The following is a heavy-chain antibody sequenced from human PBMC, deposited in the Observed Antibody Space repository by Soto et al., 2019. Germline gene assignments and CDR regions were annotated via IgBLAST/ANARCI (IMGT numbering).Heavy chain of an antibody. J-gene: IGHJ4*02. CDR2: IYYSGNT. V-gene: IGHV4-61*01. CDR1: GGSVSSGTYY. D-gene: IGHD1-26*01. CDR3: AIIPIYSGRYFGYFDF. Sequence: ASETLSLTCTVSGGSVSSGTYYWSWIRQPPGKGLEWIGYIYYSGNTKYNPSLEGRVAISVDTSKNQFSLKLRSVTAADTAVYYCAIIPIYSGRYFGYFDFWGQGTLVTVSS.